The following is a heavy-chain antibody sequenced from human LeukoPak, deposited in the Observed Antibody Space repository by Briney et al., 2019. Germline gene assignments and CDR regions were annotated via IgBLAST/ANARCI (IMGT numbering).Heavy chain of an antibody. D-gene: IGHD2/OR15-2a*01. Sequence: GGSLRLSCAASGFTFSSYTMSWVRQAPGQGLEWVSAITDTGATTYYADSVKGRVTISRDNSKNTLYLQMNSLRAGDTAVYFCTKGNIGYYYDYWGQGTLVTVSS. J-gene: IGHJ4*02. CDR3: TKGNIGYYYDY. CDR2: ITDTGATT. CDR1: GFTFSSYT. V-gene: IGHV3-23*01.